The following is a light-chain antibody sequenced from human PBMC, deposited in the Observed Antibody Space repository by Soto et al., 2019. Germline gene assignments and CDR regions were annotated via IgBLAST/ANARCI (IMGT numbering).Light chain of an antibody. CDR1: QGISSY. CDR3: QQYYSYPPT. CDR2: AAS. Sequence: AIRMTQSPSSFSASTGDRVTITCRASQGISSYLAWYQQKPGKAPNLLIYAASTLQSGVPSRFSGSGSGTDFTLTISCLQSEDFATYCCQQYYSYPPTFGGGTKVDIK. V-gene: IGKV1-8*01. J-gene: IGKJ4*01.